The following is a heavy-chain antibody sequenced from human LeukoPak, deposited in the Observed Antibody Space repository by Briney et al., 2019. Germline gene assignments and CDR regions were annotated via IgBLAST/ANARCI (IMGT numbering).Heavy chain of an antibody. CDR2: IYYSGST. CDR3: AREVGYCSGGSCYSYFDY. D-gene: IGHD2-15*01. V-gene: IGHV4-59*01. CDR1: GCSISSYY. J-gene: IGHJ4*02. Sequence: PSETLSLTCTVSGCSISSYYWSWIRQPPGKGLEWIGYIYYSGSTNYNASLTNRVTISVDTSKNQFYLKLSSVTAADTAVYYCAREVGYCSGGSCYSYFDYWGQGTLVTVSS.